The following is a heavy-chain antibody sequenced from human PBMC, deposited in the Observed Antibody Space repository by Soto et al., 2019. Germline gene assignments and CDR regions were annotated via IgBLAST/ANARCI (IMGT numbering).Heavy chain of an antibody. D-gene: IGHD3-9*01. J-gene: IGHJ4*02. V-gene: IGHV1-3*01. CDR2: INAGNGNT. Sequence: ASVKVSCKASGYTFTSYAMHCVRQAPGQRLEWMGWINAGNGNTKYSQKFQGRVTITRDTSASTAYMELSSLRSEDTAVYYCARETPIRDILTGYYTPAFDYWGQGTLVTVSS. CDR1: GYTFTSYA. CDR3: ARETPIRDILTGYYTPAFDY.